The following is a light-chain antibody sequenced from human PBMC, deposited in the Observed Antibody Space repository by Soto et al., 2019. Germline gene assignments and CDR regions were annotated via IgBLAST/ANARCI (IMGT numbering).Light chain of an antibody. CDR3: CSYAGSSTWV. J-gene: IGLJ3*02. CDR1: SSNVGSHNL. CDR2: DAN. Sequence: QSALTQPASVSGSPGQSITISCTGTSSNVGSHNLVSWYLHHPGKAPKLIIYDANKRPSGVSNRFSGSKSGNTASLTISGLQADDEADYHCCSYAGSSTWVFGGGTKVTVL. V-gene: IGLV2-23*01.